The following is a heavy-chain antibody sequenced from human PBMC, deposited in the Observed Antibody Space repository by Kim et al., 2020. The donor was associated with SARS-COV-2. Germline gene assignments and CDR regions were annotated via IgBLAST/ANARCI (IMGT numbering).Heavy chain of an antibody. CDR3: ARDRPGLFVSPLLDY. J-gene: IGHJ4*02. Sequence: GGSLRLSCAASGFTFSSYEMNWVRQAPGKGLEWVSYISSSGSTIYYADSVKGRFTISRDNAKNSLYLQMNSLRAEDTAVYYCARDRPGLFVSPLLDYWGQGTLVTVPS. CDR1: GFTFSSYE. V-gene: IGHV3-48*03. CDR2: ISSSGSTI. D-gene: IGHD2-21*01.